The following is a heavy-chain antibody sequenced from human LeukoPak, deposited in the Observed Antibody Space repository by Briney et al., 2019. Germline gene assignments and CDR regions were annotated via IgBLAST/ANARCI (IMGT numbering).Heavy chain of an antibody. V-gene: IGHV3-30*18. J-gene: IGHJ4*02. CDR1: GFTFSSYG. D-gene: IGHD4-17*01. CDR2: ISYDGSNK. Sequence: GGSLRLSCAASGFTFSSYGMHWVRQAPGKGLEWVAVISYDGSNKYYADSVKGRFTISRDNSKNTLYLQMNSLRAEDTAVYYCAKDSGYGDYGAPFDYWGQGTLVTVSS. CDR3: AKDSGYGDYGAPFDY.